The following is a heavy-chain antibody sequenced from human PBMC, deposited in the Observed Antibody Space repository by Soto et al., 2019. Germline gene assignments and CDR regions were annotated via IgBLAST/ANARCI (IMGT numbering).Heavy chain of an antibody. J-gene: IGHJ4*01. Sequence: PGGSLRLSCTVSGFTFDNYAMSWVRRAPGKGLEWISGINWNGASAGYADSVKGRFTISRDNAKNSLYLQMNSLRAEDTALYYCARGLNKAALSFEYWGQGTLVTVSS. CDR2: INWNGASA. CDR3: ARGLNKAALSFEY. D-gene: IGHD6-25*01. CDR1: GFTFDNYA. V-gene: IGHV3-20*04.